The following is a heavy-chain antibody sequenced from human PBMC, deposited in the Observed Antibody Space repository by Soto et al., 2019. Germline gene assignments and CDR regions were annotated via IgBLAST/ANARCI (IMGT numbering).Heavy chain of an antibody. CDR2: INHSGST. CDR1: GGSFSGYY. Sequence: SETLSLTCAVYGGSFSGYYWSWIRQPPGKGLEWIGEINHSGSTNYNPSLTSRVTISVDTSKNQFSLKLSSVTAADTAVYYCARWRGWETVNTYYYYYGMDVWGQGTTVTVSS. J-gene: IGHJ6*02. CDR3: ARWRGWETVNTYYYYYGMDV. V-gene: IGHV4-34*01. D-gene: IGHD4-4*01.